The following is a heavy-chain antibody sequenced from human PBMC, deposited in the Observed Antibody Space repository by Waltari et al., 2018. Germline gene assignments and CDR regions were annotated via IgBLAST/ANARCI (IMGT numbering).Heavy chain of an antibody. CDR2: IIPIFGPS. V-gene: IGHV1-69*01. Sequence: QVQLVQSGAEVKKPGSSVKVSCKASGGTFSSYAISWVRQAPGQGLEWMGGIIPIFGPSNYAQKFQGRVTITAAESTSTAYLELSSLRSEDTAVYYCARDHAHSGHYYGMDVWGQGTTVTVSS. J-gene: IGHJ6*02. CDR3: ARDHAHSGHYYGMDV. CDR1: GGTFSSYA. D-gene: IGHD2-21*01.